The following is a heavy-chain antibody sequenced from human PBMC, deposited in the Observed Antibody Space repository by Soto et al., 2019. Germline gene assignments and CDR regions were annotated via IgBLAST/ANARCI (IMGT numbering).Heavy chain of an antibody. CDR3: ARRTITIFGVVNPPHY. J-gene: IGHJ4*02. CDR2: IIPIFGTA. V-gene: IGHV1-69*13. D-gene: IGHD3-3*01. CDR1: GCTISSYA. Sequence: GASVKVSRKAFGCTISSYAISWVRQAPGQGLEWMGGIIPIFGTANYAQKFQGRVTITADESTSTAYMELSSLRSEDTAVYYCARRTITIFGVVNPPHYWGQGTLVTVSS.